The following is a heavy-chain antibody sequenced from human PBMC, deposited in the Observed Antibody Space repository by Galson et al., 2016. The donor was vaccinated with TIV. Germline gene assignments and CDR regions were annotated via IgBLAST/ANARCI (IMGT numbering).Heavy chain of an antibody. CDR2: LIPMFGIT. CDR1: GVTFSSYA. CDR3: ARSNSYNFYYMAV. J-gene: IGHJ6*03. D-gene: IGHD2/OR15-2a*01. V-gene: IGHV1-69*13. Sequence: PVKVSCKASGVTFSSYAISWVRQAPGQGLEWMGGLIPMFGITNYAQRFQGRVTTTADGSTSTAYMELSSLRSADTAVYYCARSNSYNFYYMAVWGQGTTVTVSS.